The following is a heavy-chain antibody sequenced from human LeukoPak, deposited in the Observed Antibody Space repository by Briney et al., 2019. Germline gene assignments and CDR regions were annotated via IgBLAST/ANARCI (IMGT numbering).Heavy chain of an antibody. CDR1: GFIFSSYA. CDR2: ISGGGGST. D-gene: IGHD3-22*01. V-gene: IGHV3-23*01. Sequence: GGSLRLSCATSGFIFSSYAMNWVRQAPGKGLEWVSGISGGGGSTYYADSVKGRFTISRDNAKNSLYLQMNSLRAEDTALYYCARGDSSGYSRDAFDIWGQGTMVTVSS. CDR3: ARGDSSGYSRDAFDI. J-gene: IGHJ3*02.